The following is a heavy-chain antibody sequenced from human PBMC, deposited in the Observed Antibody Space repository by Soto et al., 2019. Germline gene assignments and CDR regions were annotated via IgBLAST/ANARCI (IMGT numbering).Heavy chain of an antibody. D-gene: IGHD5-18*01. CDR3: AKVLFGFTYGKFDY. V-gene: IGHV3-23*01. CDR1: RFTFYNFA. CDR2: ISDSGHST. Sequence: GSLRISCASSRFTFYNFAMSWVRQAPGKGLEWVSGISDSGHSTYYADSARGRFTISRDNSKNTLYLQMNSLRAEDTAVYYCAKVLFGFTYGKFDYWGQGTLVTVSS. J-gene: IGHJ4*02.